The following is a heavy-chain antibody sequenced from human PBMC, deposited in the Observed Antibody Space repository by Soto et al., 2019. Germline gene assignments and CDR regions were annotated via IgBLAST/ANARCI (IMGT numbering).Heavy chain of an antibody. V-gene: IGHV3-21*01. D-gene: IGHD2-15*01. CDR1: GFTFSSYS. CDR2: ISSSSSYI. CDR3: ARDNCSGGSCYRVFDY. Sequence: EVQLVESGGGLVKPGGSLRLSCAASGFTFSSYSMNWVRQAPGKGLEWVSSISSSSSYIYYADSVKGRFTISRDNAKNSLYLQMNSLRAEDTAMYYCARDNCSGGSCYRVFDYWGQGTLVTVSS. J-gene: IGHJ4*02.